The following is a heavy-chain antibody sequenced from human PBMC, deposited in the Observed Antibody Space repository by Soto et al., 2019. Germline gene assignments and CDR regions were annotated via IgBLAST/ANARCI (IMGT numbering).Heavy chain of an antibody. V-gene: IGHV1-46*01. J-gene: IGHJ4*02. D-gene: IGHD5-18*01. CDR2: VNPSGYTS. CDR3: ARDLHGAFTTMVY. Sequence: ASVKVSCKASGYTFTNYYIHWVRQAPGQGLEWMGIVNPSGYTSTLAQKFQGRLTVTSDKSTSTVYMELGSLTSEDTAVYYCARDLHGAFTTMVYWGQGTLVTVSS. CDR1: GYTFTNYY.